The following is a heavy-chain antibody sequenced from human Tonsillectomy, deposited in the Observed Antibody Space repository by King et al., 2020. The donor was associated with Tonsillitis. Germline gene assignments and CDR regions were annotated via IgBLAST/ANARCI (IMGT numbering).Heavy chain of an antibody. D-gene: IGHD7-27*01. CDR1: GFTFSTYA. CDR3: ASQNWGTWPLYNWFDP. Sequence: VQLVESGGGVVQPGRSLTLSCAASGFTFSTYAIHWVRQAPGKGLEWVAVISSDGSDKYYADSVEGRFTISRDNSNNTLYLQMKSLRAEDTAIYYCASQNWGTWPLYNWFDPWGQGTLVTVSS. J-gene: IGHJ5*02. V-gene: IGHV3-30*01. CDR2: ISSDGSDK.